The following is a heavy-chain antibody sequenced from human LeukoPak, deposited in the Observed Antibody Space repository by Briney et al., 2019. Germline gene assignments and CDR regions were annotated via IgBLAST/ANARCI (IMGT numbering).Heavy chain of an antibody. D-gene: IGHD3-22*01. CDR2: IHPNTGGT. CDR3: ASEYKYDSSGANAFDI. J-gene: IGHJ3*02. Sequence: PGASVKVSCKASGYTFTTYGFSWVRQAPGQGLEWMGWIHPNTGGTKYAQKFQGRVTMTRDTSSSTAYMELSSLRSADTAVYYCASEYKYDSSGANAFDIWGQGTMVTVSS. V-gene: IGHV1-2*02. CDR1: GYTFTTYG.